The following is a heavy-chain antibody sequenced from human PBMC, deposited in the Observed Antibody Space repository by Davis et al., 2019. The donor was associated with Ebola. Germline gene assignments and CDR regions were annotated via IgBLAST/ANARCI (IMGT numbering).Heavy chain of an antibody. J-gene: IGHJ6*02. Sequence: MPSETLSLTCAVSGGSFSRYYWRWIRQPPGKGLEWIGEINHSGSTNYNPSLKSRVTISVDTSKNQFSLKLSSVTAADTAVYYCANEDYGSGSYGYYYYGMDVWGQGTTVTVSS. CDR1: GGSFSRYY. CDR3: ANEDYGSGSYGYYYYGMDV. CDR2: INHSGST. D-gene: IGHD3-10*01. V-gene: IGHV4-34*01.